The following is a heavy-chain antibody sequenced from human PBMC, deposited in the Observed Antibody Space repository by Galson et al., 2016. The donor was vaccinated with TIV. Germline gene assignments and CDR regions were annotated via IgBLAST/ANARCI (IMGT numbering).Heavy chain of an antibody. J-gene: IGHJ3*02. V-gene: IGHV3-33*01. CDR1: GFTFSNYG. CDR2: IWYDGSNK. Sequence: SLRLSCAASGFTFSNYGMHWVRQAPGKGLEWVAVIWYDGSNKYYADSVKGRFTISRDNSKKTLYPQMNSLRDDDTAVFYCAREKQGDYVWGNYPREDVFDIWGQGTTVPVSS. CDR3: AREKQGDYVWGNYPREDVFDI. D-gene: IGHD3-16*02.